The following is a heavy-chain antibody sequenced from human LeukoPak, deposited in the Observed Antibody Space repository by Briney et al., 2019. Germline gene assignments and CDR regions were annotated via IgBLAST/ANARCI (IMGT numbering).Heavy chain of an antibody. CDR1: GYTFTGYY. V-gene: IGHV1-2*02. J-gene: IGHJ6*03. D-gene: IGHD6-13*01. CDR3: ARASDSSSWAYYYMDV. CDR2: INPNSGGT. Sequence: ASVKVSCKASGYTFTGYYMHRVRQAPGQGLEWMGWINPNSGGTNYAQKFQGRVTMTRDTSISTAYMELSRLRSDDTAVYYCARASDSSSWAYYYMDVWGKGTTVTVSS.